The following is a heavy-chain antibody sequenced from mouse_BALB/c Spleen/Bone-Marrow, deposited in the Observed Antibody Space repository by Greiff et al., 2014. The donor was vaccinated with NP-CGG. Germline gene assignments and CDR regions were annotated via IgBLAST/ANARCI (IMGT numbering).Heavy chain of an antibody. D-gene: IGHD1-1*01. CDR1: GFNIKDTY. CDR2: IDPANGNT. J-gene: IGHJ3*01. Sequence: VHVKQSGAELVKPGASVKLSCTASGFNIKDTYMHWVKQRPEQGLEWIGRIDPANGNTKYDPKFQGKATITADTSSNTAYLQLRSLTSEDTAVYYCASYYYGSSSFAYWGQGTLVTVSA. CDR3: ASYYYGSSSFAY. V-gene: IGHV14-3*02.